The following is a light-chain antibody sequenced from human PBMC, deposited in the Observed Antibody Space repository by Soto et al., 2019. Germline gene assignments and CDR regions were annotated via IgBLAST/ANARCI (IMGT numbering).Light chain of an antibody. Sequence: QSALTQPASVSGSPGQSITISCTGTSGDIGSYNRVSWYQQHPGKAPKLTISEVTARPSGVSNRFSGSKSGNTASLTISGLQAEDEAEYYCSSYTNINTRACVFGTGTKLTVL. CDR1: SGDIGSYNR. J-gene: IGLJ1*01. CDR2: EVT. CDR3: SSYTNINTRACV. V-gene: IGLV2-14*01.